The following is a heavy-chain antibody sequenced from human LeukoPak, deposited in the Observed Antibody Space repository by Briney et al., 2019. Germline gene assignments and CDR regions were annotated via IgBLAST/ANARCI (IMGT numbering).Heavy chain of an antibody. CDR1: GFTFDIYE. J-gene: IGHJ4*02. CDR3: ASDLLDCSGGSCYSFGLVY. CDR2: ISSSGSTI. D-gene: IGHD2-15*01. Sequence: GGSLRLSCAASGFTFDIYEMNWVRQAPGKGLEWLSYISSSGSTIYYADSMKGRFTVSRDNSKNTLYLQMNSLRAEDTAVYYCASDLLDCSGGSCYSFGLVYWGQGTLVTVSS. V-gene: IGHV3-48*03.